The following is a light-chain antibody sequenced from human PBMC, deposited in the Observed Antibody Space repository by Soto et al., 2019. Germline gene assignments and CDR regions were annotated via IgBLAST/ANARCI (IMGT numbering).Light chain of an antibody. J-gene: IGKJ1*01. CDR2: KAS. CDR1: QSISVW. CDR3: QQYNSYSGT. V-gene: IGKV1-5*03. Sequence: DIQMTESPSSVSASAGDRVPITCRASQSISVWLAWYQQKSGKAPNLLIYKASRLESGVPSRYSGSGSGTEFTLTISSLQPDDFATYYCQQYNSYSGTFGQGTKVDNK.